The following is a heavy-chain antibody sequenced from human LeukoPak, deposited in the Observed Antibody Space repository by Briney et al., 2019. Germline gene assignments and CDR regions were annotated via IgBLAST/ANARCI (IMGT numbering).Heavy chain of an antibody. CDR2: INSDGSWT. V-gene: IGHV3-74*01. Sequence: GGSLRLSCAASGNYWMHWVRQVPGKGLVWVSHINSDGSWTSYADSVKGRFTISKDNAKNTVYLQMNSLRAEATAVYYCASFYATYSGRGTLVTVSS. CDR1: GNYW. J-gene: IGHJ4*02. D-gene: IGHD2/OR15-2a*01. CDR3: ASFYATY.